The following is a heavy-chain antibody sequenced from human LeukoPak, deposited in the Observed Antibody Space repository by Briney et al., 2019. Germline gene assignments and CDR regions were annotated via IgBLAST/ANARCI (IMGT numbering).Heavy chain of an antibody. CDR1: GGSISSYY. D-gene: IGHD2/OR15-2a*01. CDR3: AREYVSPNWFDP. CDR2: IYYSGST. J-gene: IGHJ5*02. Sequence: SETLSLTCTVSGGSISSYYWSWIRQPPGKGLEWIGYIYYSGSTNYNPSLRSRVTISVDTSKNQFSLKLSSVTAADTAAYYCAREYVSPNWFDPWGQGTLVTVSS. V-gene: IGHV4-59*08.